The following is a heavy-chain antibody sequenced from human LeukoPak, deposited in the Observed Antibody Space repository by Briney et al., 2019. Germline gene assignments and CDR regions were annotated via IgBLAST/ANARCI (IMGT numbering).Heavy chain of an antibody. D-gene: IGHD3-22*01. CDR2: FDPEDGET. J-gene: IGHJ4*02. CDR3: ATDPYDSSGYYPHY. Sequence: ASVKVSCKVSGYTLTELSMHWVRQAPGKGLEWMGGFDPEDGETIYAQKFQGRVTMTEDTSTDTAYMELSSLRSEDTAVYYCATDPYDSSGYYPHYWGQGTLVTVSS. V-gene: IGHV1-24*01. CDR1: GYTLTELS.